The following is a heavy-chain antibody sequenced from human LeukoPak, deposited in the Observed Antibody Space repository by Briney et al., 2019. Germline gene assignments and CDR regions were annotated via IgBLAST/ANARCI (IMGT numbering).Heavy chain of an antibody. J-gene: IGHJ4*02. CDR3: AKDRDYGDYVFDY. CDR1: GFTFGSYG. D-gene: IGHD4-17*01. V-gene: IGHV3-30*18. Sequence: GRSLRLSCAASGFTFGSYGMHWVRQAAGKGLEWVAVISYDGSNKYYADSVKGRFTISRDNSKNTLYLQMNRLRAEDTAVYYCAKDRDYGDYVFDYWGQGTLVTVSS. CDR2: ISYDGSNK.